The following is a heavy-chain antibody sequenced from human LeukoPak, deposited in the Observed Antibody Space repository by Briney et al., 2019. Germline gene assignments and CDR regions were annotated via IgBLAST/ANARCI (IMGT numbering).Heavy chain of an antibody. D-gene: IGHD4-23*01. V-gene: IGHV3-21*01. CDR2: ISSSSSYI. CDR3: WTTVVTSSVD. J-gene: IGHJ4*02. CDR1: GFTFSSYW. Sequence: KTGGSLRLSCAASGFTFSSYWMHWVRRAPGKGLEWVSSISSSSSYIYYADSVKGRFTISRDNAKNSLYLQMNSLRAEDTAVYYCWTTVVTSSVDWGQGTLVTVSS.